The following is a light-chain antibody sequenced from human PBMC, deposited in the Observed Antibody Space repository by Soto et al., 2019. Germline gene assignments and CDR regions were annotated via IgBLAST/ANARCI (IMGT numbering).Light chain of an antibody. Sequence: QSALTQPASVSGSPGQSITISCTGTSSDVGGYNYVSWYQQHPGKAPKLMIYDVSNRPSGVSNRFSGSKSGNTASLTISGLQAEDEADYYCSSYTSSSTRVVGGGTTLTLL. CDR1: SSDVGGYNY. J-gene: IGLJ2*01. CDR3: SSYTSSSTRV. V-gene: IGLV2-14*01. CDR2: DVS.